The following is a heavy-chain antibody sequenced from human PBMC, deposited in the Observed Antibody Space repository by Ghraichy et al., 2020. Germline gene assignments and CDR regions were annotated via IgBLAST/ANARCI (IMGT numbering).Heavy chain of an antibody. CDR3: ARHGMWNPVGMDV. V-gene: IGHV4-39*01. CDR1: GGSISSSSYY. CDR2: IYYSGST. Sequence: SETLSLTCTVSGGSISSSSYYWGWIRQPPGKGLEWIGSIYYSGSTYYNPSLKSRVTISIDTSKNQFSLKLSSVTAADTAVYYCARHGMWNPVGMDVWGQGTTVTVSS. J-gene: IGHJ6*02. D-gene: IGHD1-1*01.